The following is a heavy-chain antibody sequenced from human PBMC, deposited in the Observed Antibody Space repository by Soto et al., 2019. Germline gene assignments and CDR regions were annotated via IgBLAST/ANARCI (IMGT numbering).Heavy chain of an antibody. J-gene: IGHJ5*02. Sequence: SETLSLTCTVSGGSISSNIYYWGWIRQPPGKGLEWIGNIHYSGSTYYDSSLKSRVTISVDTSKNQFSLRLTSVTAADTAVYYCARLGAYYQSLDPWGPGTLVTVSS. D-gene: IGHD3-22*01. V-gene: IGHV4-39*07. CDR2: IHYSGST. CDR1: GGSISSNIYY. CDR3: ARLGAYYQSLDP.